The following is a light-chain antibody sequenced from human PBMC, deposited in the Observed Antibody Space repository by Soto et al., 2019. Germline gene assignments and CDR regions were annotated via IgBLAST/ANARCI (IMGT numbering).Light chain of an antibody. J-gene: IGKJ1*01. CDR2: GAS. V-gene: IGKV3-20*01. CDR3: QQYGSSPA. CDR1: QSISSSY. Sequence: EIVLTQSPGTLSLSPGERATLSCRASQSISSSYLAWYQQKPGQAPRLLIYGASTRATGIPARFSGSGSGTDFTLTISRLEPEDFAVYYCQQYGSSPAFGQGTKVDI.